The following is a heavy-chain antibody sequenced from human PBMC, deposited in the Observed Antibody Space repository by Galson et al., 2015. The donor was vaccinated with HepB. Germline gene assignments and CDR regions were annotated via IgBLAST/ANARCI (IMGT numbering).Heavy chain of an antibody. CDR2: ISSSSDTT. Sequence: SLRLSCAASGFTFSDYSMNWVRQTPGKGLEWVSYISSSSDTTYHADSVKGRFTISRDNAKNLLYLQMNSLRDEDTAVYYCARGDSSRWDFEYWGQGTLVTASS. V-gene: IGHV3-48*02. CDR1: GFTFSDYS. D-gene: IGHD6-13*01. J-gene: IGHJ4*02. CDR3: ARGDSSRWDFEY.